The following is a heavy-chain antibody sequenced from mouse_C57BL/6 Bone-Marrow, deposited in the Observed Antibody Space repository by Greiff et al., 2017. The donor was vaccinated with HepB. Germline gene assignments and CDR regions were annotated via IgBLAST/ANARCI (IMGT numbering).Heavy chain of an antibody. CDR2: INPSTGGT. V-gene: IGHV1-42*01. CDR3: ANSYGY. Sequence: EVQLQQSGPELVKPGASVKISCKASGYSFTGYYMNWVKQSPEKSLEWIGEINPSTGGTTYNKKFKAKATLTADKSSSTAYMPLKSLTSEDSAVYYCANSYGYWGQGTTLTVSS. D-gene: IGHD1-1*01. CDR1: GYSFTGYY. J-gene: IGHJ2*01.